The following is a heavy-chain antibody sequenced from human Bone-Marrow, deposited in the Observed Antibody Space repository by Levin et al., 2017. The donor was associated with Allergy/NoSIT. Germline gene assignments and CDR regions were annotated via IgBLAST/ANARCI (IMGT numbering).Heavy chain of an antibody. CDR1: GFSFTPGGLG. D-gene: IGHD2-21*01. CDR2: MYWDDDK. Sequence: SGPTLVKPTQTLTLTCTFSGFSFTPGGLGVGWIRQPPGKALEWLSLMYWDDDKRYSPSLKSRLTITTDTSKNQVVLTMTNMDPLDTATYYCAHMVQIRGGGHYYYFDYWGQGTLVTVSS. CDR3: AHMVQIRGGGHYYYFDY. J-gene: IGHJ4*02. V-gene: IGHV2-5*02.